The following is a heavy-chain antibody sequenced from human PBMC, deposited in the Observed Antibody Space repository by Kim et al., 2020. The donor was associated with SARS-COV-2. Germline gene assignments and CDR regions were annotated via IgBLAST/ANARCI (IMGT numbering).Heavy chain of an antibody. CDR2: ISGSGDTT. Sequence: GGSLRLSCAASGFTFSNYGMSWVRQAPGKGLEWVSGISGSGDTTTYADSVKRRFTVSRDNSKNTLYLQMSSLRAEDTAIYYCANPRQPDYWGQGTLVTVS. CDR3: ANPRQPDY. CDR1: GFTFSNYG. D-gene: IGHD6-13*01. V-gene: IGHV3-23*01. J-gene: IGHJ4*02.